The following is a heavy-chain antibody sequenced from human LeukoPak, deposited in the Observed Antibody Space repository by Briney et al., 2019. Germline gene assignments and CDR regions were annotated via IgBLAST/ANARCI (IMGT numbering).Heavy chain of an antibody. CDR2: VYSGGNT. Sequence: GGSLRLSCTASGFAVSDNYMAWVRQAPGKGLEWVSVVYSGGNTYYADSVRGRFSISRDNSKNTLYLQMNSLRAEDTAIYYCAVYSSLDYWSQGTLVTVSS. J-gene: IGHJ4*02. CDR3: AVYSSLDY. V-gene: IGHV3-53*01. CDR1: GFAVSDNY. D-gene: IGHD3-22*01.